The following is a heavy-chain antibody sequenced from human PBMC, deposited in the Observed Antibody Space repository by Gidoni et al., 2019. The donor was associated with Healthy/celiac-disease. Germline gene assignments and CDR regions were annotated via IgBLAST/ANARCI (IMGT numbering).Heavy chain of an antibody. D-gene: IGHD3-22*01. Sequence: EVQLVESGGGLVKPGGSLRLSCAASGFTFSSYSMNWVRQAPGKGLEWVSSISSSSSYIYYAESVKGRFTISRDNAKNSLYLQMNSLRAEDTAVYYCARVMSVVVIMRGGLYGMDVWGQGTTVTVSS. J-gene: IGHJ6*02. CDR3: ARVMSVVVIMRGGLYGMDV. CDR2: ISSSSSYI. V-gene: IGHV3-21*01. CDR1: GFTFSSYS.